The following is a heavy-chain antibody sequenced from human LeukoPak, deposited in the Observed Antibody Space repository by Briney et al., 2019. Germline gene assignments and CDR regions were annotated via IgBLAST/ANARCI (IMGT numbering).Heavy chain of an antibody. Sequence: PSETLSLTCTVSGGSISSSSYYWGWIRQPPGKGLEWIGYIYYSGSTNYNPSLKSRVTISVDTSKNQFSLKLSSVTAADTAVYYCARYGSGSSGLDYWGQGTLVTVSS. J-gene: IGHJ4*02. CDR1: GGSISSSSYY. CDR2: IYYSGST. D-gene: IGHD3-10*01. V-gene: IGHV4-61*05. CDR3: ARYGSGSSGLDY.